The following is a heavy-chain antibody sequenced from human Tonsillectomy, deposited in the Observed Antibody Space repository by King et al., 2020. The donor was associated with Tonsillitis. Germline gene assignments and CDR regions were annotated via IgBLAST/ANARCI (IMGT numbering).Heavy chain of an antibody. CDR2: ISGSGGST. Sequence: EVQLVESGGGLVQPGGSLRLSCAASGFTFSSYAMSWVRQAPGKGLEWVSSISGSGGSTYYADSVKGRFTISRDNSKNTLYLQMNSLRAEDTAVYYCATSLRGGSYYFDYWGQGTLVTVSS. J-gene: IGHJ4*02. V-gene: IGHV3-23*04. D-gene: IGHD1-26*01. CDR3: ATSLRGGSYYFDY. CDR1: GFTFSSYA.